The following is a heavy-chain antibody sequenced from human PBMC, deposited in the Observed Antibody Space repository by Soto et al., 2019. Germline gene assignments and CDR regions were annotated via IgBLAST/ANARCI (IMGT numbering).Heavy chain of an antibody. D-gene: IGHD1-1*01. CDR1: GGSFSGYY. CDR3: ARGKPLRGTGAFDI. CDR2: INHSGST. Sequence: SETLSLTCAVYGGSFSGYYWSWIRQPPGKGLEWIGEINHSGSTNYNPSLKSRVTISVDTSKNQFSLKLISVTAADTAVYYCARGKPLRGTGAFDIWGQGTMVTVSS. V-gene: IGHV4-34*01. J-gene: IGHJ3*02.